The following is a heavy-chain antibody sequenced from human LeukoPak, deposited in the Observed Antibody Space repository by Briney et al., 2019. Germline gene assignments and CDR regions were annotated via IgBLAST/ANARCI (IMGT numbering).Heavy chain of an antibody. CDR2: IKQDGSEK. J-gene: IGHJ4*02. CDR1: GFTFSSYW. Sequence: GGSLRLSCAASGFTFSSYWMSWVRQAPGKGLEWVANIKQDGSEKYYVDSVKGRFTISRDNAKNSLYLQMNSLRAEDTAVYYCARVRAHYGDYHPDYWGQGTLVTVSS. CDR3: ARVRAHYGDYHPDY. V-gene: IGHV3-7*03. D-gene: IGHD4-17*01.